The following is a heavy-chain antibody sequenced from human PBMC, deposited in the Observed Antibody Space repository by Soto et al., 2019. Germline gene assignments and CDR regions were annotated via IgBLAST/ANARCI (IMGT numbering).Heavy chain of an antibody. D-gene: IGHD5-18*01. CDR2: INHSGST. V-gene: IGHV4-34*01. CDR1: GGSFSGYY. J-gene: IGHJ4*02. Sequence: SETLSLTCAVYGGSFSGYYWSWIRQPPGKGLEWIGEINHSGSTNYNPSLKSRVTISVDTSKNQFSLKLSSVTAADTAVYYCERMDTAMARFDYWGQGTLVTVSS. CDR3: ERMDTAMARFDY.